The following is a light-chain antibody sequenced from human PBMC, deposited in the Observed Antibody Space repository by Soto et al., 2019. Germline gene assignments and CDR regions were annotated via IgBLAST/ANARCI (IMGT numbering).Light chain of an antibody. V-gene: IGLV1-44*01. CDR2: TNN. J-gene: IGLJ1*01. CDR3: AAWDDSRDGYV. Sequence: QSVLTQPPSVSGAPGQRVTISCTGSSSNIGTGYDVHWYQQLPGTAPKLLIYTNNQRPSRVPDRFSGSKSGTSASLAISGLQSDDEADYFCAAWDDSRDGYVFGTGTKVTVL. CDR1: SSNIGTGYD.